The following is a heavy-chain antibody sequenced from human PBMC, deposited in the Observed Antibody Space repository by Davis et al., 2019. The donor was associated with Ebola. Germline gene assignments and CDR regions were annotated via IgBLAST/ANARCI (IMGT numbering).Heavy chain of an antibody. CDR1: GYSFSSYW. Sequence: GESLKISCKGFGYSFSSYWIGWARQMPGKGLEWMGIVFPGDGDTRYSPSFQGQVTISADKSIGTAYLQWSSLKASDTAMYYCARHSRASNIWYYWGQGTLVTVSS. CDR3: ARHSRASNIWYY. D-gene: IGHD3-16*01. J-gene: IGHJ4*02. CDR2: VFPGDGDT. V-gene: IGHV5-51*01.